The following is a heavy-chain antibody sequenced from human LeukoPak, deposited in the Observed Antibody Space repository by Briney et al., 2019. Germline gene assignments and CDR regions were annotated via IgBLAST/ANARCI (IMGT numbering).Heavy chain of an antibody. CDR1: GYTFTRYY. J-gene: IGHJ3*02. D-gene: IGHD1-1*01. Sequence: ASVKVSCKASGYTFTRYYIHWVRQAPGQGLEWMGIINPSGGSTSYAQKFQGRVTMTSDTSTSTVYMDLNSLRSEDTAVYYCALCGNDEIDAFDIWGQGTMVTVSS. V-gene: IGHV1-46*01. CDR2: INPSGGST. CDR3: ALCGNDEIDAFDI.